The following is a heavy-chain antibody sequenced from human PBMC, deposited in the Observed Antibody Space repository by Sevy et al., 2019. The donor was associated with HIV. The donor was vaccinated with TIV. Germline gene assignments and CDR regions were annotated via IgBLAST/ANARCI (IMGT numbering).Heavy chain of an antibody. Sequence: GESLKISCAASGFTFSSYAMNWVRQAPGKGLEWVSGISGSGGSGDKTNYADSVKDRFTISRDDSKNSLYLQLNSLRAEDTAIYYCARKYDSSGYYDYWGQGTLVTVSS. J-gene: IGHJ4*02. V-gene: IGHV3-23*01. CDR3: ARKYDSSGYYDY. CDR1: GFTFSSYA. CDR2: ISGSGGSGDKT. D-gene: IGHD3-22*01.